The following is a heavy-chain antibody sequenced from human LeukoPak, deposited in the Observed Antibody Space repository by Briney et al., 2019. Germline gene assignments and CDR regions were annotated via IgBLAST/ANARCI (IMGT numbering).Heavy chain of an antibody. CDR1: GCSISSYY. J-gene: IGHJ5*02. CDR2: IYTSGST. V-gene: IGHV4-4*07. CDR3: ARAVVPAADNWFDP. D-gene: IGHD2-2*01. Sequence: SETLSLTCTVSGCSISSYYWSWIRQPAGKGLEWIGRIYTSGSTNYNPSLKSRVTMSVDTSKNQFSLKLSSVTAADTAVYYCARAVVPAADNWFDPWGQGTLVTVSS.